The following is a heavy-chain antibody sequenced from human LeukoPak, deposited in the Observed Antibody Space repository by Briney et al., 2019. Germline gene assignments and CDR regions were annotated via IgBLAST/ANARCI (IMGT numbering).Heavy chain of an antibody. Sequence: GSLRLSCAASGFTFSSYAMIWVRQAPGKGLEWVSAISGSGGSTYYADSVKGRFTISRDSSKNTLYLQMNSLRAEDTAVFYCAKGGGVYKSAADRRIDYWGQGTLVTVSS. CDR3: AKGGGVYKSAADRRIDY. CDR1: GFTFSSYA. CDR2: ISGSGGST. V-gene: IGHV3-23*01. J-gene: IGHJ4*02. D-gene: IGHD6-13*01.